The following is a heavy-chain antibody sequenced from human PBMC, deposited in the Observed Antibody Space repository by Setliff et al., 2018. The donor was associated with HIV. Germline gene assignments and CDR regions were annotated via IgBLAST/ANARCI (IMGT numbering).Heavy chain of an antibody. D-gene: IGHD2-21*01. CDR2: VSYGGTNT. Sequence: HPGGSLRLSCAASGFTFSSYAMHWVRQAPGKGLEWVAVVSYGGTNTYYADSVKGRFIISRDDSESTLFLQMNSLRVDDTAVYYCARVRYCGSPSCRKEFDFWGQGTLVTVSS. CDR3: ARVRYCGSPSCRKEFDF. CDR1: GFTFSSYA. V-gene: IGHV3-30*04. J-gene: IGHJ4*02.